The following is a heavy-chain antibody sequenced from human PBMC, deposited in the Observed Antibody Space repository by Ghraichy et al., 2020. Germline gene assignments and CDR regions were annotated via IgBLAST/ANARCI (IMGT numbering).Heavy chain of an antibody. J-gene: IGHJ6*02. CDR3: ASRYCSSTSCYQPTYYYYYYGMDV. CDR2: IIPIFGTA. D-gene: IGHD2-2*01. Sequence: SVKVSCKASGGTFSSYAISWVRQAPGQGLEWMGGIIPIFGTANYAQKFQGRVTITADKSTSTAYMELSSLRSEDTAVYYCASRYCSSTSCYQPTYYYYYYGMDVWGQGTTVTVSS. V-gene: IGHV1-69*06. CDR1: GGTFSSYA.